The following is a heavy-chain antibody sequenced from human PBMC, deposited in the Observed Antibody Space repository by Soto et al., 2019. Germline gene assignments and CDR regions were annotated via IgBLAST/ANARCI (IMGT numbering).Heavy chain of an antibody. CDR1: GVSISSYY. V-gene: IGHV4-59*01. CDR2: IYYSGST. D-gene: IGHD1-26*01. J-gene: IGHJ4*02. CDR3: ARRYGGNFDY. Sequence: SETLSLTCTVSGVSISSYYWSWTRQPPGKGLEWIGDIYYSGSTNYNPSLKSRVTISVHTSKNQFSLKLTSVTAADTAVYYCARRYGGNFDYWGQGTLVTVXS.